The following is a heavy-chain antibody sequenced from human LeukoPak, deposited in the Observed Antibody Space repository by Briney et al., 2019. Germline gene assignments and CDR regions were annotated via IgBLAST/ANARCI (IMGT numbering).Heavy chain of an antibody. D-gene: IGHD3-10*01. CDR1: GFTFGDYA. CDR2: IRSQGYGGTT. Sequence: PGGSLRLSRTTSGFTFGDYAMSWVRQAPGKGLEWVGLIRSQGYGGTTQYAASVKGRFTISRDDSKSIAYLQMNSLKTEDTAVYYCTRVSRSGSYSDFWGQGTLVTVSS. V-gene: IGHV3-49*04. CDR3: TRVSRSGSYSDF. J-gene: IGHJ4*02.